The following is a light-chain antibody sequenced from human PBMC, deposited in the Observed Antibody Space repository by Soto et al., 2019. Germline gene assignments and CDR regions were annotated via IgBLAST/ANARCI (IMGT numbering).Light chain of an antibody. Sequence: AIQMTQSPSSLSASVGDRVTSTCRASQGIREDLAWYQQRPGEAPKILIYSATILEAGVPSRFSGSGSGSDFTLTINSLQPDDFATYYCLQDNNYPLTFGGGIKVEIK. CDR1: QGIRED. CDR3: LQDNNYPLT. V-gene: IGKV1-6*01. CDR2: SAT. J-gene: IGKJ4*01.